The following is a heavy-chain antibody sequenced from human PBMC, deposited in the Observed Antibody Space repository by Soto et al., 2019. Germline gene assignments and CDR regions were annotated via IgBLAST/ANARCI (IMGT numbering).Heavy chain of an antibody. Sequence: SGPTLVNPTQTLTLTCTFSGFSLSSIGVAVGWIRQPPGKALEWLALLYWNDDRRYSPSLKSRLTITKDTSKNQVVLTMTNMDPADTATYYCAHSASVPCCYYFDSWGQGTLVTVSS. J-gene: IGHJ4*02. CDR3: AHSASVPCCYYFDS. D-gene: IGHD1-26*01. V-gene: IGHV2-5*01. CDR2: LYWNDDR. CDR1: GFSLSSIGVA.